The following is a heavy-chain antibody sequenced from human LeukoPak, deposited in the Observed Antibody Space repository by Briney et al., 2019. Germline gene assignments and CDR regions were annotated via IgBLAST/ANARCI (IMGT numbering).Heavy chain of an antibody. V-gene: IGHV6-1*01. Sequence: SQTLSLTCAISGDSVSSNSAAWNWIRQSASRGLEWLGRTYYRSKWYNDYAVSVKSRITINPDTSKNHFSLQLNSVTPEDTAVYYCARGFERYSSAFDIWDQGTMVTVSS. CDR3: ARGFERYSSAFDI. CDR1: GDSVSSNSAA. CDR2: TYYRSKWYN. J-gene: IGHJ3*02. D-gene: IGHD2-15*01.